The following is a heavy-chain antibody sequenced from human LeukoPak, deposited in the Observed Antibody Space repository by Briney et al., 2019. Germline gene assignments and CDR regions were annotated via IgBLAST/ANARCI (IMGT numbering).Heavy chain of an antibody. V-gene: IGHV1-3*03. D-gene: IGHD2-2*01. CDR3: ARDRYCSSTSCYRAYYYYMDV. CDR1: GYTFTTYT. Sequence: GASVKVSCKASGYTFTTYTIHWVRQAPGQRLEWMGWINAGNGNTKYSQEFQDRVTITRDTSASTAYMELSSLRSEDMAVYYCARDRYCSSTSCYRAYYYYMDVWGKGTTVTVSS. J-gene: IGHJ6*03. CDR2: INAGNGNT.